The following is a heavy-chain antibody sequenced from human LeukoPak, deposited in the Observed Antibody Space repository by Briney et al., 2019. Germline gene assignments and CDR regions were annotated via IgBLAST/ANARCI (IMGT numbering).Heavy chain of an antibody. J-gene: IGHJ4*02. CDR3: AKDRMKWRVAAASIEY. D-gene: IGHD2-2*01. V-gene: IGHV3-23*01. CDR1: GFTFSSHA. Sequence: GGSLRLSCSVAGFTFSSHAMHWVRQAPEKGLEWVSALSGSGGNTYYADSVKGRFTISRDNSKSTLYLQMNSLRGDDTAVYYCAKDRMKWRVAAASIEYWGRGALVTVST. CDR2: LSGSGGNT.